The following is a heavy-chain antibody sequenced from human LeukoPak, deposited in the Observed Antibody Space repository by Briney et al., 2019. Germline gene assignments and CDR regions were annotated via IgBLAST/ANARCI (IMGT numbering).Heavy chain of an antibody. Sequence: SETLSLTCTVSGYSISSGYYWGWIRQPPGKGLEWIGSIYHSGSTYYNPSLKRRVTTSIDTSKNHFSLRLSSMTAADTATYYCARSPSGSYPDWGQGTLVTVSS. CDR3: ARSPSGSYPD. V-gene: IGHV4-38-2*02. CDR2: IYHSGST. D-gene: IGHD1-26*01. CDR1: GYSISSGYY. J-gene: IGHJ4*02.